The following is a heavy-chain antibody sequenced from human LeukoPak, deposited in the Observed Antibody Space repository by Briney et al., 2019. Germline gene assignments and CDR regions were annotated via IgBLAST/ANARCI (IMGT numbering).Heavy chain of an antibody. V-gene: IGHV4-34*01. CDR3: ARDPHFDSSGYYYDY. D-gene: IGHD3-22*01. Sequence: KPSETLSLTCAVYGGSFSGYYWSWIRQPPGKGLEWIGEINHSGSTNYNPSLKSRVTISVDTSKNQFSLKLSSVTAADTAVYYCARDPHFDSSGYYYDYWGQGTLVTVS. CDR1: GGSFSGYY. J-gene: IGHJ4*02. CDR2: INHSGST.